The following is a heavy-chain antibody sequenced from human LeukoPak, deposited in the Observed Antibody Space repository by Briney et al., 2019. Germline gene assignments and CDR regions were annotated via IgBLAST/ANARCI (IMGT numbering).Heavy chain of an antibody. V-gene: IGHV3-11*01. CDR2: INSVGTAM. D-gene: IGHD3-10*01. J-gene: IGHJ4*02. CDR3: ARDLFPYGSGSYPAY. CDR1: GFRFSDYY. Sequence: PGGSLRLSCAASGFRFSDYYMSWIRQAPGKGLECVSHINSVGTAMSYAESVKGRFTISRDNANNSLFLQMNSLRVEDTAVYYCARDLFPYGSGSYPAYWGQGILVTVSS.